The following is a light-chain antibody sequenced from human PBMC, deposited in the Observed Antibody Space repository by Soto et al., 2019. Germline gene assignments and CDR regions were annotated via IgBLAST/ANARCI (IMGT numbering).Light chain of an antibody. CDR2: EVS. V-gene: IGLV2-14*01. CDR1: SSVVGGYNY. CDR3: SSYGSTSTRYV. J-gene: IGLJ1*01. Sequence: QSALTQPASVSGSPGQSITISCTGTSSVVGGYNYVSWYQQHPGKAPKLMIYEVSNRPSGVSNRFSGSKSGNTASLTISGLQAEDEADYFCSSYGSTSTRYVFGTGTKLTVL.